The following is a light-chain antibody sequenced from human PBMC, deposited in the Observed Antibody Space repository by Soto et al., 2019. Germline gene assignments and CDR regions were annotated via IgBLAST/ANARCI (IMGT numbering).Light chain of an antibody. CDR3: QHRSNWPPT. V-gene: IGKV3-11*01. CDR1: QTVTDY. CDR2: DVS. J-gene: IGKJ5*01. Sequence: EIVLSQSPATLSLSPGERVTLSCRASQTVTDYLAWYQQKPGQAPRLLIYDVSNRATGVPARFSGSGSGTDFTLTISSLEPEDFAVYYCQHRSNWPPTFGQGTRLEIK.